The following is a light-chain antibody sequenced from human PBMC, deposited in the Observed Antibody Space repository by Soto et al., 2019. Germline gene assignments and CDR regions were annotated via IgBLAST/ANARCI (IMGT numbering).Light chain of an antibody. CDR3: QQTYNALAIT. V-gene: IGKV1-39*01. Sequence: DIQMTQSPSSLSASVGDRVTITCRASQSISNYLNWYQQKPGKAPNLLIYSASSLQSGVPSRFSGSGSGTDFTLAISSLQPEDFATYYCQQTYNALAITFGQETRLEIK. CDR2: SAS. CDR1: QSISNY. J-gene: IGKJ5*01.